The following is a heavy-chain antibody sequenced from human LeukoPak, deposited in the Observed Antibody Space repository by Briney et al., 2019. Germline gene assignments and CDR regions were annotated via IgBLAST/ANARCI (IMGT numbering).Heavy chain of an antibody. CDR1: GFTVSSNY. J-gene: IGHJ6*02. D-gene: IGHD6-13*01. V-gene: IGHV3-23*01. CDR3: AKSIPAGIYYYGMDV. CDR2: ISGSGDSA. Sequence: GGSLRLSCAASGFTVSSNYMSWVRQAPGKGLEWVSAISGSGDSAYYADSVKGRFTISRDNSKNTLYLQMNSLRAEDTAVYYCAKSIPAGIYYYGMDVWGQGTTVTVSS.